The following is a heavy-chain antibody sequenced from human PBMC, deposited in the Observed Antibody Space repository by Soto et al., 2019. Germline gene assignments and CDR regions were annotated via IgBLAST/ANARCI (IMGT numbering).Heavy chain of an antibody. V-gene: IGHV1-8*01. D-gene: IGHD3-9*01. CDR2: MNPNSGNT. CDR3: ARARVLRYFDWLLQADDAFGI. CDR1: GYTFTSYY. J-gene: IGHJ3*02. Sequence: ASVKVSCKASGYTFTSYYINWVRQATGQGLEWMGWMNPNSGNTGYAQKFQGRVTMTRNTSISTAYMELSSLRSEDTAVYYCARARVLRYFDWLLQADDAFGIWGQGTMVTVSS.